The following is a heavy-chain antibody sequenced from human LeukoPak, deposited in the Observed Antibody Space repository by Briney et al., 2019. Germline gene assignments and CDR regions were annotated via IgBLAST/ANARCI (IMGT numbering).Heavy chain of an antibody. Sequence: PSETLSLTCAVYGGSFSGYYWSWIRKPPGKGLEWIGEINHSGSTNYNPSLKSRVTISVDTSKNQFSLKLSSVTAADTAVYYCASIVGARQRRLGYWGQGTLVTVSS. CDR3: ASIVGARQRRLGY. V-gene: IGHV4-34*01. J-gene: IGHJ4*02. CDR1: GGSFSGYY. CDR2: INHSGST. D-gene: IGHD1-26*01.